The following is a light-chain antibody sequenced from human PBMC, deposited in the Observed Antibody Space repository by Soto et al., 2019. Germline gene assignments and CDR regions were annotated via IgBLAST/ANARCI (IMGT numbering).Light chain of an antibody. CDR2: GAS. CDR1: RTISSH. J-gene: IGKJ5*01. V-gene: IGKV3-15*01. Sequence: ELVMTQSPVTLSLSPGERATLSCRASRTISSHLAWYQQKPGQAPRLLIYGASTRATGIPARFSGSGSGTEFTLTIGSLQSEDLAVYYCQQYNNWPPITFGQGTRLEIK. CDR3: QQYNNWPPIT.